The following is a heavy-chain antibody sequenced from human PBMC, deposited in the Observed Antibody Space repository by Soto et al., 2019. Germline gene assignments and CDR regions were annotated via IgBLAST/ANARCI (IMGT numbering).Heavy chain of an antibody. V-gene: IGHV3-23*01. CDR3: ANSGYSYGYDYYYYGMDV. Sequence: EVQLLESGGGLVQPGGSLRLSCAASGFTFSTYAMSWVRQAPGKGLEWVSAVSPTGGSTYYADSVKGRFTISRDNSKNTLYLQMNSLRAEDTAVYYCANSGYSYGYDYYYYGMDVWGQGTTVTVSS. CDR1: GFTFSTYA. CDR2: VSPTGGST. J-gene: IGHJ6*02. D-gene: IGHD5-18*01.